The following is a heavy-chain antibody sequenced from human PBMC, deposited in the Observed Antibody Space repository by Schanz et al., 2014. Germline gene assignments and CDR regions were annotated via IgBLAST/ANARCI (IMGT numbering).Heavy chain of an antibody. Sequence: QVQLVESGGGVVQPGRSLRLSCAGSGFSFSDYGMHWVRQAPGRGLEWVAVISYHGSERYYADSVKGRFTISRDNAKNSLFLQMNSLSAEDTAVYYCAKVAPAATYLDSWGLGTLVTVSS. CDR2: ISYHGSER. CDR3: AKVAPAATYLDS. J-gene: IGHJ4*02. D-gene: IGHD2-2*01. V-gene: IGHV3-30*18. CDR1: GFSFSDYG.